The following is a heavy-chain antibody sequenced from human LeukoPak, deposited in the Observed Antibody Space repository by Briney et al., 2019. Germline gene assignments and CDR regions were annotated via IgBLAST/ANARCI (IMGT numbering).Heavy chain of an antibody. Sequence: GGSLRLSCAASEFSVGSNYMSWVRQAPGKGLEWVANIKQDGSEKYYVDSVKGRFTISRDNAKNSLYLQMNSLRAEDTAVYYCARNLWFGEGFDYWGQGTLVTVSS. CDR3: ARNLWFGEGFDY. J-gene: IGHJ4*02. CDR2: IKQDGSEK. V-gene: IGHV3-7*01. CDR1: EFSVGSNY. D-gene: IGHD3-10*01.